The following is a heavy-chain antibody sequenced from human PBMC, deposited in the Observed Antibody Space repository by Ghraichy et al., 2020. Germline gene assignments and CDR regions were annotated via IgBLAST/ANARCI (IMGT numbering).Heavy chain of an antibody. CDR1: GGTFSSYT. J-gene: IGHJ3*02. D-gene: IGHD5-18*01. V-gene: IGHV1-69*02. Sequence: SVKVSCKASGGTFSSYTISWVRQAPGQGLEWMGRIIPILGIANYAQKFQGRVTITADKSTSTAYMELSSLRSEDTAVYYCARALYLPDTAMVYAFDIWGQGTMVTVSS. CDR2: IIPILGIA. CDR3: ARALYLPDTAMVYAFDI.